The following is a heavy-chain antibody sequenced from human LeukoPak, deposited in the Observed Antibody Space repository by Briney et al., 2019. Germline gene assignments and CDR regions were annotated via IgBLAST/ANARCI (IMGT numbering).Heavy chain of an antibody. J-gene: IGHJ4*02. V-gene: IGHV3-23*01. D-gene: IGHD5-12*01. CDR1: GFTFSSYA. CDR3: AKDLRGYSGYDLKDY. Sequence: GGSLRLSCAASGFTFSSYAMSWVRQAPGKGLEWVSAIRGSGGSTYYVDSVKGRFTISRDNSKNTLYLQMNSLRAEDTAVYYCAKDLRGYSGYDLKDYWGQGTLVTVSS. CDR2: IRGSGGST.